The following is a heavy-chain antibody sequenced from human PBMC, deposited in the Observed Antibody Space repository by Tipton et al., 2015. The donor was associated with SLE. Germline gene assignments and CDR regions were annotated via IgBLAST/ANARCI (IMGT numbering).Heavy chain of an antibody. CDR2: VYSSGST. CDR3: ARERQGYGSEPFFDY. J-gene: IGHJ4*02. Sequence: TLSLTCTVSGDSISSSSYYWGWIRQPPGKGLEWIGSVYSSGSTNENLSLKSRVFISKDTSKNQFSLKLSSVTAADTAVYYCARERQGYGSEPFFDYWGQGTLVTVSS. V-gene: IGHV4-39*07. D-gene: IGHD3-10*01. CDR1: GDSISSSSYY.